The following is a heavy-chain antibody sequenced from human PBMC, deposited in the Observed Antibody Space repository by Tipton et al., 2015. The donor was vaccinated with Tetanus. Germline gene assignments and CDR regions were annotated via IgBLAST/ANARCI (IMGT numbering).Heavy chain of an antibody. CDR3: ARPTYGEMASPFDK. D-gene: IGHD5-24*01. V-gene: IGHV5-51*01. J-gene: IGHJ4*02. Sequence: QLVQSGAEVKQPGESLKISCKGSGFDFTSYWIGWVRQMPGKGLEWMGIIYPSDSDTRYSTSFRGQVTISAEKSINTPYLQWGSLKAWDPAIYYCARPTYGEMASPFDKWGQGTLVTVSA. CDR1: GFDFTSYW. CDR2: IYPSDSDT.